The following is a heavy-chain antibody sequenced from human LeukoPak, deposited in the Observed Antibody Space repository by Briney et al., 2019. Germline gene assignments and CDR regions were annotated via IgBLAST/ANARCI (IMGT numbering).Heavy chain of an antibody. CDR3: VKDVPPRIIMNRGVFGGLDV. D-gene: IGHD3-10*01. J-gene: IGHJ3*01. Sequence: ASVKVSCKASGEKYTNYAISWVRQAPGQGLQWIGGIISVFRTTNYAQKFQGRVTITADESSSTAYLELSSLTSEDSAVYYCVKDVPPRIIMNRGVFGGLDVWGPGTMVIVSS. CDR1: GEKYTNYA. V-gene: IGHV1-69*13. CDR2: IISVFRTT.